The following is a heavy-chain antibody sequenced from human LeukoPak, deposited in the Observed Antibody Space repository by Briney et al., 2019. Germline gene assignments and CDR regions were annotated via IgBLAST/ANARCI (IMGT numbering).Heavy chain of an antibody. CDR2: ISYDGSNK. V-gene: IGHV3-30*03. J-gene: IGHJ3*02. CDR3: ARDGDYGVNDAFDI. D-gene: IGHD4-17*01. Sequence: GGSLRLSCAASGFTFSSYGMHWVRQAPGKGLEWVAVISYDGSNKYYADSVKGRFTISRDNSKNTLYLQMNSLRAEDTAVYYCARDGDYGVNDAFDIWGQGTMVTVSS. CDR1: GFTFSSYG.